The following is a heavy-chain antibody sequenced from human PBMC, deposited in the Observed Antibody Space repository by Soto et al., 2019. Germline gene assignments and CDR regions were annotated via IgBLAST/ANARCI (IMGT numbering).Heavy chain of an antibody. J-gene: IGHJ6*02. CDR3: ARGRGYYDSSGSDYGMDV. D-gene: IGHD3-22*01. Sequence: PSETLSLTCTVSGGSISSYYWSWIRQPPGKGLEWIGYIYYSGSTNYNPSLKSRVTISVDTSKNQFSLKLSSVTAADTAVYYCARGRGYYDSSGSDYGMDVWGQGTTVTVSS. CDR2: IYYSGST. V-gene: IGHV4-59*01. CDR1: GGSISSYY.